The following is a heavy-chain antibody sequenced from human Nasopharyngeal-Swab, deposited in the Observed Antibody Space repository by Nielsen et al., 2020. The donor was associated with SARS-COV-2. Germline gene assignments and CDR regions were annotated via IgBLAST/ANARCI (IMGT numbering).Heavy chain of an antibody. Sequence: GESLKISCETYGFVFRNYWMNWVRHSPGKGLEWVARIDFDGRLTNYTNSVRGRFTVSRDNANAKLFLQMDSLRVEDTAMYYCARRHYDIPIAYHLDYWGQGALVSVSS. CDR2: IDFDGRLT. V-gene: IGHV3-74*01. D-gene: IGHD3-9*01. CDR3: ARRHYDIPIAYHLDY. J-gene: IGHJ4*02. CDR1: GFVFRNYW.